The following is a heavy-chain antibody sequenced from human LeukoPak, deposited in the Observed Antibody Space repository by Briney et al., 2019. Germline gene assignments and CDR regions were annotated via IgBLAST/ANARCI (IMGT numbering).Heavy chain of an antibody. CDR2: IVPSGGST. CDR1: GFTFSRYA. V-gene: IGHV3-23*01. Sequence: PGGSLRLSCAASGFTFSRYAMSWVRQAPGKGLEWVSAIVPSGGSTYYADSVKGRFTISRDNSKNTLYLQMNSLRAEDTAVYYCARDPAYCGGDCYSVFDYWGQGTLVTVSS. D-gene: IGHD2-21*02. CDR3: ARDPAYCGGDCYSVFDY. J-gene: IGHJ4*02.